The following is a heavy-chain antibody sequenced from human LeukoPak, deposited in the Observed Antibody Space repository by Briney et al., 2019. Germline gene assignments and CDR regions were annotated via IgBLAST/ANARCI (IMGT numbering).Heavy chain of an antibody. CDR1: GFTFSSSG. V-gene: IGHV3-23*01. D-gene: IGHD3-22*01. CDR2: ISGSGGST. Sequence: GGSLRLSCAASGFTFSSSGMSWVRQAPGKGLEWVSAISGSGGSTYYADSVKGRFTISRDNSKNTLYLQMNSLRAEDTGVYYCAKGDYYDSSGYYFGSQNFDYWGQGTLVTVSS. CDR3: AKGDYYDSSGYYFGSQNFDY. J-gene: IGHJ4*02.